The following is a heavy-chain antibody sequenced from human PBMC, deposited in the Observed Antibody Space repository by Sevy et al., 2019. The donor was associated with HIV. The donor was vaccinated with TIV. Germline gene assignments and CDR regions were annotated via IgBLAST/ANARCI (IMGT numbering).Heavy chain of an antibody. CDR3: ARATLRDYYGMDV. CDR1: GGSISSYY. D-gene: IGHD2-15*01. J-gene: IGHJ6*02. CDR2: IYYSGST. V-gene: IGHV4-59*01. Sequence: SETLSLTCTVSGGSISSYYWSWIRQTPGKGLEWIGYIYYSGSTNYNPSLKSRVTISVDTSKNQFSLKLTSVTAADTAVYYCARATLRDYYGMDVWGQGTTVTVSS.